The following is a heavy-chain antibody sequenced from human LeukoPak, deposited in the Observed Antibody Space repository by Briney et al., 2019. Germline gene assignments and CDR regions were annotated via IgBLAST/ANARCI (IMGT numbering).Heavy chain of an antibody. CDR3: ARAVAAAGRSSYYYMDV. J-gene: IGHJ6*03. CDR1: GDGVSSNSAA. V-gene: IGHV6-1*01. D-gene: IGHD6-13*01. CDR2: TYYRSKWYN. Sequence: SQTLSLTCAISGDGVSSNSAAWNWIRQSPSRGLEWLGRTYYRSKWYNDYAVSVKSRITINPDTSKNQFSLQLNSVTPEDTAVYYCARAVAAAGRSSYYYMDVWGKGTTVTVSS.